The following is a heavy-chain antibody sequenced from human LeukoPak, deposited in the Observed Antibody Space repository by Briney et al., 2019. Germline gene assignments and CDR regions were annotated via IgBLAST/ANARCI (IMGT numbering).Heavy chain of an antibody. CDR3: ARAGYSSSWYGGDYFDY. J-gene: IGHJ4*02. V-gene: IGHV1-2*02. Sequence: GASVKVSCKASGYTFTSNGISWVRQAPGRGLEWMGWINPNSGGTNYAQKFQGRVTMTRDTSISTAYMELSRLRSDDTAVYYCARAGYSSSWYGGDYFDYWGQGTLVTVSS. CDR2: INPNSGGT. D-gene: IGHD6-13*01. CDR1: GYTFTSNG.